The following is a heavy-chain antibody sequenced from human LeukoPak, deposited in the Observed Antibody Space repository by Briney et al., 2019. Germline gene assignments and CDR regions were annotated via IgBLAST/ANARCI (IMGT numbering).Heavy chain of an antibody. Sequence: PSETLSLTCTVSGGSISSSSYYWGWIRQPPGKGLEWIGTIYYSGSTYYNPSLQSRVTISLDTSKNQFSLKLSSVTAADTAFYYCARVADGSSYSAYYYYMDVWGKGTTVTVSS. V-gene: IGHV4-39*07. CDR2: IYYSGST. CDR1: GGSISSSSYY. J-gene: IGHJ6*03. CDR3: ARVADGSSYSAYYYYMDV. D-gene: IGHD3-22*01.